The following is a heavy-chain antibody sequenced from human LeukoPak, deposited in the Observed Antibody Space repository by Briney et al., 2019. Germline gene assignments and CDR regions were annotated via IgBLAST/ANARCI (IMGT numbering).Heavy chain of an antibody. CDR2: IYYSGST. V-gene: IGHV4-30-4*01. D-gene: IGHD3-22*01. CDR1: GGSISSGDYY. CDR3: ARDGALHYYYDSSGFDY. Sequence: PSETLSLTCTVSGGSISSGDYYWSWIRQPPGKGLEWIGYIYYSGSTYYNPSLKSRVTISVDTSKNQFSLKLSSVTAADTAVYYCARDGALHYYYDSSGFDYWGQGTLVTVSS. J-gene: IGHJ4*02.